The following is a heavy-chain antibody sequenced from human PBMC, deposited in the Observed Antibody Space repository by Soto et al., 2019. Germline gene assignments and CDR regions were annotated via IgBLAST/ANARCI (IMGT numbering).Heavy chain of an antibody. D-gene: IGHD2-2*01. V-gene: IGHV3-30*18. Sequence: GGSLRLSCAASGFTFSSYWMSWVRQAPGKGLEWVAVISYDGSNKYYADSVKGRFTISRDNSKNTLYLQMNSLRAEDTAVYYCAKDGPALFDPWGQGTLVTVSS. CDR1: GFTFSSYW. CDR2: ISYDGSNK. CDR3: AKDGPALFDP. J-gene: IGHJ5*02.